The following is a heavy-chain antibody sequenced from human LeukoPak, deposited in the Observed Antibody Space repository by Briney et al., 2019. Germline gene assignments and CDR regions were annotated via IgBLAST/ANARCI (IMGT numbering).Heavy chain of an antibody. CDR1: GGSISSSSYY. CDR3: AVAGENDAFDI. J-gene: IGHJ3*02. V-gene: IGHV4-39*07. Sequence: PSETLSLTCTVSGGSISSSSYYWGWIRQPPGKGLEWIGSIYYSGSTYYNPSLKSRVTISVDTSKNQFSLKLSSVTAADTAVYYCAVAGENDAFDIWGQGTMVTVSS. CDR2: IYYSGST. D-gene: IGHD6-19*01.